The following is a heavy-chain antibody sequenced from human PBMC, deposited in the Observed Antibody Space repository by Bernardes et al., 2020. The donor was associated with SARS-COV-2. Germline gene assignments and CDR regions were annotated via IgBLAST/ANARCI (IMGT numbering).Heavy chain of an antibody. CDR1: GFTFTNHT. CDR2: ISSSSSYI. CDR3: ARDLLTDYDSSGYYLPDGFEI. J-gene: IGHJ3*02. Sequence: GGSLRLSCAASGFTFTNHTMNWVRQAPGKGLEWVSYISSSSSYIFYADEVKGRFTISRDNAKNSVYLQMNSLRAEDTAVYHCARDLLTDYDSSGYYLPDGFEIWGQGTMVTVSS. D-gene: IGHD3-22*01. V-gene: IGHV3-21*06.